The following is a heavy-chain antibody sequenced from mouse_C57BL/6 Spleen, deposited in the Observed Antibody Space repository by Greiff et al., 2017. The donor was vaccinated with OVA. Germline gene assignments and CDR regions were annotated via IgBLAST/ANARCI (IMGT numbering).Heavy chain of an antibody. D-gene: IGHD2-4*01. V-gene: IGHV1-81*01. CDR1: GYTFTSYG. CDR3: ARGPYDYDRVYYWDY. CDR2: IYPRSGNT. Sequence: QVQLQQSGAELARPGASVKLSCKASGYTFTSYGISWVKQRTGQGLEWIGEIYPRSGNTYYNEKFKGKATLTADKSSSTAYMELRSLTSEDSAVYFCARGPYDYDRVYYWDYWGQGTTLTVSS. J-gene: IGHJ2*01.